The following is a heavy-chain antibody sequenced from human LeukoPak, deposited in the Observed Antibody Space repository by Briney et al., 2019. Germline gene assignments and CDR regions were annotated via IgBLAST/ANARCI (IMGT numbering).Heavy chain of an antibody. J-gene: IGHJ6*02. D-gene: IGHD3-22*01. Sequence: ASVKVSCKASGYTFTSYGISWVRQAPGQGLEWMGWISAYNGNTNYAQKLQGRVTKTTDTSTSTAYMELRSLRSDDTAVYYCARSYDSSGYYYYYGMDVWGQGTTVTVSS. V-gene: IGHV1-18*01. CDR2: ISAYNGNT. CDR3: ARSYDSSGYYYYYGMDV. CDR1: GYTFTSYG.